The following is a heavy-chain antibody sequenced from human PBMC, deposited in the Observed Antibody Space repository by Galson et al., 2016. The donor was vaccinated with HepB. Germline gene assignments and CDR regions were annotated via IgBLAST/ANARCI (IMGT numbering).Heavy chain of an antibody. Sequence: SETLSLTCAVSGGSIRSRNWWSWVRQSPGKGLEWIGEIYHSGGTNYNPSLKSRVTISVDMSKNQFSLRLSSVTAADTAVYYCARGSSGSPSYYYGMDVWGQGTTVTVSS. D-gene: IGHD3-10*01. CDR1: GGSIRSRNW. J-gene: IGHJ6*02. CDR2: IYHSGGT. V-gene: IGHV4-4*02. CDR3: ARGSSGSPSYYYGMDV.